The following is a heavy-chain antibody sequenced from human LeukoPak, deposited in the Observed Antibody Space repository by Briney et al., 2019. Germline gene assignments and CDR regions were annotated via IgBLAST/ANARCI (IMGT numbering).Heavy chain of an antibody. V-gene: IGHV6-1*01. CDR3: ARSGYYYDSSGYAHFDY. CDR2: TYYRSKWYN. J-gene: IGHJ4*02. D-gene: IGHD3-22*01. Sequence: PSQTLSLTCAISGDIVSSNSAAWNWIRQSPSRGLEWLGRTYYRSKWYNDYAVSVKSRITINPDTSKNQFSLQLNSVTPEDTAVYYCARSGYYYDSSGYAHFDYWGQGTLVTVSS. CDR1: GDIVSSNSAA.